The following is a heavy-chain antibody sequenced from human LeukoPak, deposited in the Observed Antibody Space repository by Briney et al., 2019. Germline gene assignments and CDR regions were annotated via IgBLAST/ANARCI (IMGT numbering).Heavy chain of an antibody. J-gene: IGHJ6*02. CDR2: ISGSGGST. D-gene: IGHD4-23*01. Sequence: PGGSLRLSCAASGFTFSSYWMTWVRQAPGKGLEWVSAISGSGGSTYYADSVKGRFTISRDNSKNTLYLQMNSLRAEDTAVYYCAKDDAVVTPMFYYYYGMDVWGQGTTVTVSS. V-gene: IGHV3-23*01. CDR3: AKDDAVVTPMFYYYYGMDV. CDR1: GFTFSSYW.